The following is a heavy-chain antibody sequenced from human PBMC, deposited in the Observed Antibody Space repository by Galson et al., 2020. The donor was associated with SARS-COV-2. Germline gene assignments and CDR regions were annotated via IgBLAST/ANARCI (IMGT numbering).Heavy chain of an antibody. CDR1: GFTFSRYG. Sequence: GASLKISCAASGFTFSRYGMHWVRQAPGKGLEWVAVISYDGSNKYYADSVKGRFTISRDNSKNTLYLQMNSLRAEDTAVYYCARGPDYYDSSGYYRWDYFDYWGQGTLVTVSS. CDR3: ARGPDYYDSSGYYRWDYFDY. D-gene: IGHD3-22*01. J-gene: IGHJ4*02. V-gene: IGHV3-30*03. CDR2: ISYDGSNK.